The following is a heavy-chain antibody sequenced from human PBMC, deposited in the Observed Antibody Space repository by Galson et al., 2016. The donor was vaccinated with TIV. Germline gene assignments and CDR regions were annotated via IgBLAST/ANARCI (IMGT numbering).Heavy chain of an antibody. J-gene: IGHJ4*02. D-gene: IGHD5-18*01. CDR1: GFTFSTYG. V-gene: IGHV3-30*02. Sequence: SLRLSCAASGFTFSTYGMHWVRQAPGKGLEWVAFIWNGGNSKNYADSVKGRFSISRDNSKNTLYLQMNSLRTEDTAIYYCAKDAAYNYGFGDYWGQGALVTVSS. CDR2: IWNGGNSK. CDR3: AKDAAYNYGFGDY.